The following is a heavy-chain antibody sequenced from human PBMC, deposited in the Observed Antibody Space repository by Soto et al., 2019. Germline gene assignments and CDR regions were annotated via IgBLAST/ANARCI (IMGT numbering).Heavy chain of an antibody. CDR1: GFTFSSYA. CDR3: ATYEAATVTPLNDY. CDR2: ISGSGGST. Sequence: EVQLLESGGGLVQPGGSLRLSCAASGFTFSSYAMSWVRQAPGKGLEWVSAISGSGGSTYYADSVKGRFTISRDNSNNTLYLKMNSLRAEDTAVYYCATYEAATVTPLNDYWGQGTLVTVSS. V-gene: IGHV3-23*01. D-gene: IGHD4-17*01. J-gene: IGHJ4*02.